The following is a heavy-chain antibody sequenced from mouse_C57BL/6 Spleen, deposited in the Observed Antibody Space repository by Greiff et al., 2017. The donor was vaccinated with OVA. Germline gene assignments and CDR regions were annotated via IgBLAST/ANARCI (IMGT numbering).Heavy chain of an antibody. Sequence: EVHLVESGGDLVKPGGSLKLSCAASGFTFSSYGMSWVRQTPDKRLEWVATISSGGSYTYYPDSVKGRFTISRDNAKNTLYLQMSSLKSEDTAMYYCARRDDYEAYWGQGTLVTVSA. D-gene: IGHD2-4*01. V-gene: IGHV5-6*01. CDR2: ISSGGSYT. J-gene: IGHJ3*01. CDR3: ARRDDYEAY. CDR1: GFTFSSYG.